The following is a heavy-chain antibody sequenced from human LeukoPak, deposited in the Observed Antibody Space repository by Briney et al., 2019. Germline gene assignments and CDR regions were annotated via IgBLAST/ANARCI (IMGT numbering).Heavy chain of an antibody. V-gene: IGHV4-59*01. Sequence: SETLSLTCTVSGGSISSYYWSWIRRPPGKGLEWIGYIYYSGSTNYNPSLKSRVTISVDTSKNQFSLKLSSVTAADTAVYYCARVGSSTNGEIDYWGQGTLVTVSS. CDR1: GGSISSYY. CDR3: ARVGSSTNGEIDY. J-gene: IGHJ4*02. D-gene: IGHD2-2*01. CDR2: IYYSGST.